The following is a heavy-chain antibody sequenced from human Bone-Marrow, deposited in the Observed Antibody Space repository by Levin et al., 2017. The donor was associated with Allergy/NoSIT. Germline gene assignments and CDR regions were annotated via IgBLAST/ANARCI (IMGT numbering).Heavy chain of an antibody. J-gene: IGHJ3*02. CDR3: AGLYTFDAFDI. D-gene: IGHD2-8*01. CDR2: LYRSGST. CDR1: GGSMNSGDHT. Sequence: PSETLSLTCAVSGGSMNSGDHTWSWIRQPPGKGLEWIGYLYRSGSTYYSPSLKSRASISADRSKNNFSLNLTSVTAADTAVYFCAGLYTFDAFDIWGPGIVVTVSS. V-gene: IGHV4-30-2*01.